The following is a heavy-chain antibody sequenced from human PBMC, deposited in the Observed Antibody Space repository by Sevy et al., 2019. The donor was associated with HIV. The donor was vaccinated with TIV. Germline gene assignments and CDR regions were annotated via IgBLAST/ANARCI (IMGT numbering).Heavy chain of an antibody. V-gene: IGHV3-30*03. CDR1: GFTFSTHA. CDR2: ISSDGSHK. D-gene: IGHD6-19*01. CDR3: ARDAGYSNCWYPGY. J-gene: IGHJ4*02. Sequence: GGSLRLSCAASGFTFSTHAIHWVRQAPGQGLEWVAVISSDGSHKYYADSVKGRFTISRDNSKNTLYLQMNNLRPEDTAVYYCARDAGYSNCWYPGYWGQGTLVTVSS.